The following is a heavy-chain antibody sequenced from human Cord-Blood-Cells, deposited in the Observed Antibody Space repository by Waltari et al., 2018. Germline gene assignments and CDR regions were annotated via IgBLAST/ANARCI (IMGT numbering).Heavy chain of an antibody. CDR3: ARRTAGDRGRVEYYFDY. J-gene: IGHJ4*02. D-gene: IGHD2-21*02. CDR2: IIPIFGTA. CDR1: GGTFSSYA. V-gene: IGHV1-69*01. Sequence: QVQLVQSGAEVKKPGSSVKVSCKASGGTFSSYAISWVRQAPGQGLEWMGGIIPIFGTANYAQKFQGRVTITADESTSTAYMGLSSLRSEDTAVYYCARRTAGDRGRVEYYFDYWGQGTLVTVSS.